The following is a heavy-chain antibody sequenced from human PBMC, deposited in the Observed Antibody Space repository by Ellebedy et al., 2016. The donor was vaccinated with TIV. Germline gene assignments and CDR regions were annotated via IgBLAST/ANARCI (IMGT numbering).Heavy chain of an antibody. CDR1: GGIFSSYA. CDR3: ARPTAGSYYYYGMDV. V-gene: IGHV1-69*13. CDR2: IIAIFRTA. J-gene: IGHJ6*02. Sequence: ASVKVSCKASGGIFSSYAISWVRQAPGQGLEWMGGIIAIFRTANYAQKFQGRVTITADEFTSTADMELSSLRSEDTAVYYCARPTAGSYYYYGMDVWGQGTTVTVSS. D-gene: IGHD4-17*01.